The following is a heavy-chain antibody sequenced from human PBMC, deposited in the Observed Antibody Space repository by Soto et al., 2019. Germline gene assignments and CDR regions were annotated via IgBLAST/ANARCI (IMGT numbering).Heavy chain of an antibody. Sequence: ASVKVSCKASGYTFTGYYMHWVRQAPGQGLEWMGWINPNSGGINYAQKFQGRVTMTRDTSISTAYMELSRLRSDDTAVYYCARVRSYDFSWFDPWGQGTLVTVSS. CDR3: ARVRSYDFSWFDP. V-gene: IGHV1-2*02. CDR1: GYTFTGYY. D-gene: IGHD3-3*01. J-gene: IGHJ5*02. CDR2: INPNSGGI.